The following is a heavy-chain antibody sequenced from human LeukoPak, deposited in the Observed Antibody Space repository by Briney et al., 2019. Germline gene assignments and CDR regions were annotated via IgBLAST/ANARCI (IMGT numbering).Heavy chain of an antibody. CDR1: GFIFSDYS. CDR2: ISWNSGSI. J-gene: IGHJ4*02. D-gene: IGHD6-19*01. V-gene: IGHV3-9*01. Sequence: SLRLSCAASGFIFSDYSLNWVRQAPGKGLEWVSGISWNSGSIGYADSVKGRFTISRDNAKNSLYLQMNSPRAEDTALYYCAKDINFRLVAVAGNFDYWGQGTLVTVSS. CDR3: AKDINFRLVAVAGNFDY.